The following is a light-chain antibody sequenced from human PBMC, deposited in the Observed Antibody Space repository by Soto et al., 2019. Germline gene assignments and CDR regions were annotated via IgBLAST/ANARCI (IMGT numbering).Light chain of an antibody. CDR1: QSVDSNY. Sequence: EIVFTQSPDTLSLSPGERATLSCRASQSVDSNYLAWYQQKPGQAPRVLIYDASIRATGIPDRFSGSGSGTDFTLTISRLEPEDSAVYYCQQYDSSPRTFGGGTKV. J-gene: IGKJ4*01. V-gene: IGKV3-20*01. CDR3: QQYDSSPRT. CDR2: DAS.